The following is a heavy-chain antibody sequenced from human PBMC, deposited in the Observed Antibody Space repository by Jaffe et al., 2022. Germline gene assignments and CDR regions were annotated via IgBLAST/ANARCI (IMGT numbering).Heavy chain of an antibody. Sequence: QVTLRESGPALVKPTQTLTLTCTFSGFSLSTSGMCVSWVRQPPGKALEWLALIDWDDDKYYSTSLKTRLTISKDTSKNQVVLTMTNMDPVDTATYYCARTPRSSGWKYYYYYYYMDVWGKGTTVTVSS. D-gene: IGHD6-19*01. CDR1: GFSLSTSGMC. V-gene: IGHV2-70*20. J-gene: IGHJ6*03. CDR2: IDWDDDK. CDR3: ARTPRSSGWKYYYYYYYMDV.